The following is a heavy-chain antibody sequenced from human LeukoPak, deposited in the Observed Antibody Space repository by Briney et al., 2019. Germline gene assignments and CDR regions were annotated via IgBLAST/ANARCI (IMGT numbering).Heavy chain of an antibody. J-gene: IGHJ3*02. CDR3: AKDRGIAAAGDAFDI. CDR2: IKQDGSEI. V-gene: IGHV3-7*03. CDR1: GFTFSSHW. Sequence: GESLRLSCGASGFTFSSHWMTWVRQAPGEGLEFVANIKQDGSEINYADSVKGRFTVSRDNAKNSLYLQMNSLRAEDTAVYYCAKDRGIAAAGDAFDIWGQGTMVTVSS. D-gene: IGHD6-13*01.